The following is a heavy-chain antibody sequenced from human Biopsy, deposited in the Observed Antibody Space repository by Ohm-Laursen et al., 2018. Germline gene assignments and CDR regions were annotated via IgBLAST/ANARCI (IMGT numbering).Heavy chain of an antibody. V-gene: IGHV4-61*01. CDR2: IYSGGNT. CDR1: GDSLTSGPEN. J-gene: IGHJ4*02. Sequence: GTLSLTCSVSGDSLTSGPENWSWIRQSPGQGLEYIGFIYSGGNTNYNPSLKNRVTMSVDTSKNQFYLKLYSVTAADTAVYYCARGRRSSGWPYFDSWGQGTLVTVSS. D-gene: IGHD6-19*01. CDR3: ARGRRSSGWPYFDS.